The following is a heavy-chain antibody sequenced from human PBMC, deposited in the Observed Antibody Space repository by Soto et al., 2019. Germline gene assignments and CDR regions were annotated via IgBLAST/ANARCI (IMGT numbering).Heavy chain of an antibody. CDR3: DREAQVVCDACDN. J-gene: IGHJ3*02. Sequence: QLQLQESGSGLVKPSQTLSLTCAVSGGSISSGGYSWRWIRQPPGQGLEWIGYIYPIGSTYYNPLLKSRDTMSVGGSNNHSSLKLSSRTAPDTAVYYCDREAQVVCDACDNWRQGTKVTV. CDR1: GGSISSGGYS. D-gene: IGHD3-22*01. CDR2: IYPIGST. V-gene: IGHV4-30-2*01.